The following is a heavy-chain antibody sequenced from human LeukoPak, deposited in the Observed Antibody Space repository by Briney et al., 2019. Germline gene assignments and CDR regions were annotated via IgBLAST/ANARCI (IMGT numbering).Heavy chain of an antibody. CDR1: GFIFSNYG. V-gene: IGHV3-30*02. Sequence: GGSLRLSCAASGFIFSNYGMHWVRRAPGKGLEWVAFIWYDRSNKNYADSVKGRFTISRDNSKNTLFLQMNSLRAEDTAVYYCAKDRSTLMDVWGKGTTVTVSS. CDR3: AKDRSTLMDV. D-gene: IGHD5/OR15-5a*01. CDR2: IWYDRSNK. J-gene: IGHJ6*04.